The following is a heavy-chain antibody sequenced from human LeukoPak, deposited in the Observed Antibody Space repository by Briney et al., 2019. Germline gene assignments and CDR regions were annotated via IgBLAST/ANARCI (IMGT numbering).Heavy chain of an antibody. CDR1: VGSISSSSYY. D-gene: IGHD3-9*01. CDR3: ARHAPSDILTCYYLLGFFDY. V-gene: IGHV4-39*01. Sequence: PSETLSLTCTVSVGSISSSSYYWGWIRPPPGKGRVWFGSSYYSGSTYYNPSLNRRVTISVDTSKNQFSLKQSSVTAADTAVYYCARHAPSDILTCYYLLGFFDYWGQGTLVTVAS. CDR2: SYYSGST. J-gene: IGHJ4*02.